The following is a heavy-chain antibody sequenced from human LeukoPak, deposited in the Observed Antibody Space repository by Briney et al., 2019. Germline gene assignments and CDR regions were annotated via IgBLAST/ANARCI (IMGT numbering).Heavy chain of an antibody. V-gene: IGHV3-7*03. D-gene: IGHD3-16*01. CDR3: ARGGGLDV. CDR2: INHNGNVN. J-gene: IGHJ6*02. Sequence: PGGYLRLSCAASGITFSSYWMNWARQAPWKGLEWVASINHNGNVNYYVDSVKGRFTISRDNAKNSLYLQMSNLRAEDTAVYFCARGGGLDVWGQGATVTVSS. CDR1: GITFSSYW.